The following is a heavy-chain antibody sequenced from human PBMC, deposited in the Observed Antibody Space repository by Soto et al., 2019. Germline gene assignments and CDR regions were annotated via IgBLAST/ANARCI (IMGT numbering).Heavy chain of an antibody. D-gene: IGHD6-19*01. CDR2: IWYDGSNK. J-gene: IGHJ4*02. CDR3: ARDSLMVAGDY. CDR1: GFTFSSYG. V-gene: IGHV3-33*01. Sequence: QVQLVESGGGVVQPGRSLRLSCAASGFTFSSYGMHWVRQAPGKGLEWVAVIWYDGSNKYYADSVKGRFTISRDNSKNTLYLQMNSLRAEDTAVYYCARDSLMVAGDYWGQGTLVTVSS.